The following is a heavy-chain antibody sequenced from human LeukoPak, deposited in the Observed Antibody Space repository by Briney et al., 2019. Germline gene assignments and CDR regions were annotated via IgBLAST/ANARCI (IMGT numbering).Heavy chain of an antibody. CDR1: GGSISSYY. V-gene: IGHV4-4*07. D-gene: IGHD2-2*01. CDR3: ARGQDIVVVPAATTNWFDP. CDR2: IYTSGST. Sequence: SETLSLTCTVSGGSISSYYWSWIRQPAGKGLEWIGRIYTSGSTNYNSSLKSRVTMSVDTSKNQFSLKLSSVTAADTAVYYCARGQDIVVVPAATTNWFDPWGQGTLVTVSS. J-gene: IGHJ5*02.